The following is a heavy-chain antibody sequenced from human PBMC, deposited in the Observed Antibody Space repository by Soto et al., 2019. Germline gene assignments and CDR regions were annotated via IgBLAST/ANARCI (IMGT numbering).Heavy chain of an antibody. CDR2: ISSSSSYI. D-gene: IGHD6-13*01. CDR3: ASLAAAGLIYYYYGMDV. Sequence: GGSLRLSCAASGFTFSSYSMNWVRQAPGKGLEWVSSISSSSSYIYYADSVKGRFTISRDSAKNSLYLQMNSLRAEDTAVYYCASLAAAGLIYYYYGMDVWGQGTTVTVSS. CDR1: GFTFSSYS. V-gene: IGHV3-21*01. J-gene: IGHJ6*02.